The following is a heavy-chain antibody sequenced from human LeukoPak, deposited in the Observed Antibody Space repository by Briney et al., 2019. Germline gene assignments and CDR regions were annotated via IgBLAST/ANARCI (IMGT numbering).Heavy chain of an antibody. D-gene: IGHD6-6*01. CDR2: ISYDGSNK. CDR3: ARDVRAYSTSSSAFDI. V-gene: IGHV3-30*04. J-gene: IGHJ3*02. CDR1: GFTFSSYA. Sequence: QPGRSLRLSCAASGFTFSSYAMHWVRQAPGKGLEWVAVISYDGSNKYYADSVRGRFTISRDNAKNSLYLQMNSLREEDTAVYYCARDVRAYSTSSSAFDIWGQGTMVTVSS.